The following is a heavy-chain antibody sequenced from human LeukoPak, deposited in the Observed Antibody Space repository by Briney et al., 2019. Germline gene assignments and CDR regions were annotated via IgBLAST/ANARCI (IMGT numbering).Heavy chain of an antibody. Sequence: SETLSLTCTVSGGSISSYYWSWIRQPPGKGLEWIGYIYYSGSTNYNPSLKSRVTISVDTSKNQSSLKLSSVTAADTAVYYCARDLPYYGSGDAFDIWGQGTMVTVSS. J-gene: IGHJ3*02. CDR2: IYYSGST. V-gene: IGHV4-59*01. D-gene: IGHD3-10*01. CDR3: ARDLPYYGSGDAFDI. CDR1: GGSISSYY.